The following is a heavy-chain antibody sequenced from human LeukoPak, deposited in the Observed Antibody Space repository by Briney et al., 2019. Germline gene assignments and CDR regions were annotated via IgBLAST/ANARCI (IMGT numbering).Heavy chain of an antibody. J-gene: IGHJ4*02. V-gene: IGHV1-69*05. CDR2: IIPIFGTA. Sequence: GSSVKVSCKASGGTFSSYAISWVRQPPGQGLEWMGRIIPIFGTANYAQKFQGRVTITTDESTSTGYMELSRLRSDDTAVYYCARDAAAVHFAYSGQGTLVTVYS. D-gene: IGHD6-13*01. CDR1: GGTFSSYA. CDR3: ARDAAAVHFAY.